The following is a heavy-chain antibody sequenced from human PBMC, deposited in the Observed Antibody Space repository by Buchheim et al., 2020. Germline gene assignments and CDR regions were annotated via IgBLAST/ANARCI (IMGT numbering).Heavy chain of an antibody. V-gene: IGHV4-31*03. D-gene: IGHD2-8*01. Sequence: QVQLRESGPGLVKPSQTLSLTCTVSGGSITSDNYYWSWIRQHPGKGLEWIGYIHYTGSTQYNPSLKSRVTISVDTSKNRFPLKVSSVTAADTAMYYCARASRYCTNGVCYTRAMDYFDYWGQGTL. CDR3: ARASRYCTNGVCYTRAMDYFDY. CDR1: GGSITSDNYY. J-gene: IGHJ4*02. CDR2: IHYTGST.